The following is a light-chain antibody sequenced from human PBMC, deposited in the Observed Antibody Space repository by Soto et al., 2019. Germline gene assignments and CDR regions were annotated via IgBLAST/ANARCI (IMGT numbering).Light chain of an antibody. V-gene: IGLV2-14*01. Sequence: QSVLTQPASVSGSPGQSITISCTGSSSDVGGYNYVSWYQEHPGKAPKLMIYEVTNRPSGVSNRFSGSKSGNTASLTISGLQAEDEADYYCSSYTSASTHVVFGGGTKVPS. CDR3: SSYTSASTHVV. J-gene: IGLJ2*01. CDR2: EVT. CDR1: SSDVGGYNY.